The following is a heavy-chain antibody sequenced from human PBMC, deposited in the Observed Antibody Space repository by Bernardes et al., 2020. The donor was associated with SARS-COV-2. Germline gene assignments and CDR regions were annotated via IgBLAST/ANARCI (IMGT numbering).Heavy chain of an antibody. J-gene: IGHJ6*02. CDR3: AKELAYGSSWREYSYYFGMDV. D-gene: IGHD6-13*01. CDR2: MYRGGST. Sequence: GGSLRLSCAASGLTVSDNYMTWVRQAPGKGLEWVALMYRGGSTYYADSVRGRFTISRDNSKNTLYLEMKSLRVEDTAVYYCAKELAYGSSWREYSYYFGMDVWGQGTTVTVSS. CDR1: GLTVSDNY. V-gene: IGHV3-53*01.